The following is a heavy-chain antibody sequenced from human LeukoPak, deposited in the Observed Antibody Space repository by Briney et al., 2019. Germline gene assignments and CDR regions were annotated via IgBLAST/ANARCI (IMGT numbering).Heavy chain of an antibody. CDR3: AKDYYDSSGPSLYYYYYGMDV. J-gene: IGHJ6*02. CDR1: GFTFSSYG. CDR2: KSYDGSNK. V-gene: IGHV3-30*18. Sequence: GGSLRLSCAASGFTFSSYGMHWVRQAPGKGLEWVAVKSYDGSNKYYADSVKGRFTISRDNSKNTLYLQMNSLRAEDTAVYYCAKDYYDSSGPSLYYYYYGMDVWGQGTTVTVSS. D-gene: IGHD3-22*01.